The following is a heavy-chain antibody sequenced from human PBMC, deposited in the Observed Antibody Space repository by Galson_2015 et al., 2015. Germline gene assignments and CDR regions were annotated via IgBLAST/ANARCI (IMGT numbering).Heavy chain of an antibody. J-gene: IGHJ4*02. V-gene: IGHV1-18*01. Sequence: SVKVSCKASGYTLTSSGITWVRQAPGQGLEWMGWISGYDGKTNYAQKLQGRVTMTTDTSTSTAYMELRSLRSDDTAVYYCARPSGYAPLDYWGQGTLVTVSS. CDR1: GYTLTSSG. CDR3: ARPSGYAPLDY. CDR2: ISGYDGKT. D-gene: IGHD5-12*01.